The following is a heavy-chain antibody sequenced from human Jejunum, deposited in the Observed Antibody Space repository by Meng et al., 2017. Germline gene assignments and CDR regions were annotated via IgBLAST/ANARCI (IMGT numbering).Heavy chain of an antibody. CDR1: GFTFSSYA. Sequence: EVQLLESGGGLVQPGGSLRLSCDASGFTFSSYAMIWVRQAPGKGREWVSAISGSGGSTYYADSVKGRFTISRDNSKNTLYLQMNSLRAEDTAVYYCAKGVRAVANSFFDYWGQGTLVTVSS. V-gene: IGHV3-23*01. CDR2: ISGSGGST. J-gene: IGHJ4*02. D-gene: IGHD6-19*01. CDR3: AKGVRAVANSFFDY.